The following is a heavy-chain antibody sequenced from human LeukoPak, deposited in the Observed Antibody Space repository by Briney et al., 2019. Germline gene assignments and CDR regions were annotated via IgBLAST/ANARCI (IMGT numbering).Heavy chain of an antibody. CDR1: GGSISSSSYY. CDR2: IYYSGST. D-gene: IGHD6-13*01. V-gene: IGHV4-39*01. J-gene: IGHJ4*02. CDR3: ARLGRGSSWYRFDY. Sequence: SETLSLTCTVSGGSISSSSYYWGWIRQPPGKGLEWIGSIYYSGSTYYNPSLKSRVTISVDTSKNQFSLKLSSVTAADTAVYYCARLGRGSSWYRFDYWGQGTLVTVSS.